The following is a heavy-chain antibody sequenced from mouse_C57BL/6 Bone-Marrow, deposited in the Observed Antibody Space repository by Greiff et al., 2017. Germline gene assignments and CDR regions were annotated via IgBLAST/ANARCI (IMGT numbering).Heavy chain of an antibody. V-gene: IGHV1-59*01. CDR1: GYTFTSYW. CDR2: IDPSDSYT. Sequence: VQLQQPGAELVRPGPSVKLSCKASGYTFTSYWMHWVKQRPGQGLEWIGVIDPSDSYTNYNQKFKGKATLTVDTSSSTAYMQLSSLTAEDSAVYYCAREAYFYYGSSYGYWGQGTTLTVSS. D-gene: IGHD1-1*01. CDR3: AREAYFYYGSSYGY. J-gene: IGHJ2*01.